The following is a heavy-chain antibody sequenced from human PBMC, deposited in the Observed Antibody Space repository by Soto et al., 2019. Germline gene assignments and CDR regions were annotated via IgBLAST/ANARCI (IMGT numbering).Heavy chain of an antibody. CDR1: GYTFTGYY. V-gene: IGHV1-2*04. D-gene: IGHD3-10*01. J-gene: IGHJ6*03. CDR2: INPNSGGT. Sequence: GASVKVSCKASGYTFTGYYMHWVRQAPGQVLEWMGWINPNSGGTNYAQKFQGWVTMTRDTSISTAYMELSRLRSDDTAVYYCARGGKWSESSMVRGNYYYYYMDVWGKGTTVTVSS. CDR3: ARGGKWSESSMVRGNYYYYYMDV.